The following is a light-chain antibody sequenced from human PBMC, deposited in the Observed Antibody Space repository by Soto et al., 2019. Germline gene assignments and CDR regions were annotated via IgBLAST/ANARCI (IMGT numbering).Light chain of an antibody. CDR1: QSVSSSN. CDR3: QHCGSSPPYT. CDR2: GAS. V-gene: IGKV3-20*01. Sequence: EIVLTQSPGTLSLSPGETVTLSCRASQSVSSSNLAWYQQKLGQAPRLLIYGASSRATGIPDMFSGSGSGTDFTLTLSRLEPEDFAVYYCQHCGSSPPYTFGQGTKLEIK. J-gene: IGKJ2*01.